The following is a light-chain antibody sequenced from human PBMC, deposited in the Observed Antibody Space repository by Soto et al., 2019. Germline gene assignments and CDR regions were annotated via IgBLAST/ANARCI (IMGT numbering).Light chain of an antibody. V-gene: IGLV2-14*01. CDR2: DVT. CDR1: SSDIGAYNY. CDR3: CSDTTRGTYV. Sequence: QSALTQPASVSGSPGQSITISCTGTSSDIGAYNYVSWYQQRPGKAPKLMIYDVTNRPSGVSDRFSGSQSGDTASLTISGLQAGDEAEYYCCSDTTRGTYVFGRGTKATVL. J-gene: IGLJ1*01.